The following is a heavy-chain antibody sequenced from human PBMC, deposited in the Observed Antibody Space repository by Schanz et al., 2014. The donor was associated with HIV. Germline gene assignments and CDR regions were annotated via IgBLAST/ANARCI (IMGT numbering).Heavy chain of an antibody. J-gene: IGHJ4*02. D-gene: IGHD2-8*01. CDR2: IWYDGSNK. CDR1: GFTFSSYG. V-gene: IGHV3-33*01. CDR3: ARDRMVYAQAPLYYFDY. Sequence: QVQLVESGGGVVQPGRSLRLSCAVSGFTFSSYGMHWVRQAPGKGLEWVAVIWYDGSNKYYADSVKGRFTISRDNSKNTLDLQMNSLRAEDTAVYYCARDRMVYAQAPLYYFDYWGQGTLVTVSS.